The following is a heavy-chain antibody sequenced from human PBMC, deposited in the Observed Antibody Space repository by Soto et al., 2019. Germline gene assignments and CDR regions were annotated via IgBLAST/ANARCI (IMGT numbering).Heavy chain of an antibody. CDR3: AKARRGDILTGYYIGSEYYFDY. CDR2: ISWNSGSI. Sequence: GGSLRLSCAASGFTFDDYAMHWVRQAPGKGLEWVSGISWNSGSIGYADSVKGRFTISRDNAKNSLYLQMNSLRAEDTALYYCAKARRGDILTGYYIGSEYYFDYWGQGTLVTVSS. D-gene: IGHD3-9*01. J-gene: IGHJ4*02. CDR1: GFTFDDYA. V-gene: IGHV3-9*01.